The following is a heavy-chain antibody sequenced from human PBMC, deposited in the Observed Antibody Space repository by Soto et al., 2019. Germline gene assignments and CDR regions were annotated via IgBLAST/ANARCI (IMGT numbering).Heavy chain of an antibody. V-gene: IGHV3-30*18. CDR2: ISYDGSNK. Sequence: GGSLRLSCAASGFTFSSYGMHWVRQAPGKGLEWVAVISYDGSNKYYADSVKGRFTISRDNSKNTLYLQMNSLRAEDTAVYYCAKEMGGAGPIDYWGQGTWAPVSS. CDR1: GFTFSSYG. J-gene: IGHJ4*02. CDR3: AKEMGGAGPIDY. D-gene: IGHD3-16*01.